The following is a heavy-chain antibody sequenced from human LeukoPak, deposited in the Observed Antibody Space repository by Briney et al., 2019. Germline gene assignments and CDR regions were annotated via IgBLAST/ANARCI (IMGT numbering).Heavy chain of an antibody. CDR3: ATIKVRANNYDTDGFEY. V-gene: IGHV3-21*04. CDR2: ISGSSGNT. D-gene: IGHD3-10*01. J-gene: IGHJ4*02. CDR1: GFNFRNHA. Sequence: GGSLRLSCAASGFNFRNHAMSGVRQAPGKGLEWVSSISGSSGNTYYVDSVKGRFTISRDNAKNSLYLQMNSLRAEDTAVYYCATIKVRANNYDTDGFEYWGQGTLVTVSS.